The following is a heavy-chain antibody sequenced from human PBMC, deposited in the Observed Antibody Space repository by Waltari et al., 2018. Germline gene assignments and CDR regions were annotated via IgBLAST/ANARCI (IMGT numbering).Heavy chain of an antibody. V-gene: IGHV3-7*01. CDR1: GFTLSRYW. D-gene: IGHD3-22*01. CDR3: ARDQWFAFDI. Sequence: EVQLVESGGGLVQPGGSLRLSCAASGFTLSRYWMSGVRQAPGKGPEWVANIMTDGSVEYYGDSVRGRFTISRDNAKNSLYLQMNSLRPEDTAVYYCARDQWFAFDIWGHGTMVTVSS. J-gene: IGHJ3*02. CDR2: IMTDGSVE.